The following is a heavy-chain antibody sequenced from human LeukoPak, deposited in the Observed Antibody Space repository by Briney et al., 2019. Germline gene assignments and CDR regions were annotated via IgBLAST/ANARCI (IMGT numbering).Heavy chain of an antibody. D-gene: IGHD6-19*01. CDR2: IIPIFGTA. Sequence: SVKVSCKASGGTFSSYAISWVRQAPGQGLEWMGRIIPIFGTANYAQKFQGRVTITTDESTSTAYMELSSLRSEDTAVYYCARVMAVADDFDCWGQGTLVTVSS. CDR3: ARVMAVADDFDC. CDR1: GGTFSSYA. V-gene: IGHV1-69*05. J-gene: IGHJ4*02.